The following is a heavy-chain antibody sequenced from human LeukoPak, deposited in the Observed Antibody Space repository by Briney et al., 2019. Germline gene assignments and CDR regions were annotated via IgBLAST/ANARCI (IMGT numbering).Heavy chain of an antibody. CDR3: LSITKTAAGDTFDI. J-gene: IGHJ3*02. D-gene: IGHD1-20*01. V-gene: IGHV1-69*04. CDR1: GDTFLTHV. Sequence: ASVKVSCKTSGDTFLTHVLSWVRQAPGQGLEWMGRIIPMIGITNYAQKFQGRVTITADQSTSTAYMELSSLRSEDTAVRDSLSITKTAAGDTFDIWGQGTMVTVSS. CDR2: IIPMIGIT.